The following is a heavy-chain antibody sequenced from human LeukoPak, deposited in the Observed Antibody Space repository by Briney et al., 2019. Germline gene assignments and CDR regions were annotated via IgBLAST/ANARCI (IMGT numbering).Heavy chain of an antibody. CDR1: GFTFSSYA. D-gene: IGHD3-10*01. V-gene: IGHV3-23*01. Sequence: QPGGSLRLSCAASGFTFSSYAMSWVRQAPGKGLEWVSAISGSGGSTYYADSVKGRFTISRDNSKNTLYLQMNSLRAEDTAVYYCAKSPGRYYYGSALLYYYYGMDVWGQGTTVTVSS. J-gene: IGHJ6*02. CDR2: ISGSGGST. CDR3: AKSPGRYYYGSALLYYYYGMDV.